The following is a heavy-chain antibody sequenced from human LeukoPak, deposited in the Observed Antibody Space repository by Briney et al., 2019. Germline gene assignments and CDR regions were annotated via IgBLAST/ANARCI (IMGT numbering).Heavy chain of an antibody. CDR2: ISWNSGSI. CDR3: ARVSWGYFDY. V-gene: IGHV3-9*01. D-gene: IGHD7-27*01. CDR1: GFTFDDYA. J-gene: IGHJ4*02. Sequence: GGSLRLSCAASGFTFDDYAMHWVRQAPGKGLEWVSGISWNSGSIGYADSVKGRFTISRDNAKNSLYLQMNSLRADDTAVYYCARVSWGYFDYWGQGTLVKDSS.